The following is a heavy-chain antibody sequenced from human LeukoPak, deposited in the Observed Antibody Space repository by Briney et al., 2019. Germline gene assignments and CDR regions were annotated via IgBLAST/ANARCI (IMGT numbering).Heavy chain of an antibody. V-gene: IGHV4-59*01. D-gene: IGHD1-1*01. CDR2: IYYNGSI. Sequence: PSETLSLTCTVSGGSISTYYWNWIRQPPGKGLEWIGYIYYNGSINYNPSLKSRVTISVDTSKNQFPLKLSSVTAADTAVYYCARGRYNWKFGWFDPWGQGTLVTVSS. CDR1: GGSISTYY. J-gene: IGHJ5*02. CDR3: ARGRYNWKFGWFDP.